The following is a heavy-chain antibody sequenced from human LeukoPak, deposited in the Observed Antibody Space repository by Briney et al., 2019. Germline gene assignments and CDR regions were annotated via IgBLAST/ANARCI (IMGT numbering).Heavy chain of an antibody. CDR2: ITGSGGST. Sequence: GGSLRLSYAASGFTFSNYXXXXXRXAPGXGLXXXXXITGSGGSTYYADSVKGRFTISRDNSKHTLDLQMNSLRAEDTAKYFCAKVLRGTYYYFDYWGLGTLVTVPS. CDR3: AKVLRGTYYYFDY. D-gene: IGHD1-26*01. V-gene: IGHV3-23*01. J-gene: IGHJ4*02. CDR1: GFTFSNYX.